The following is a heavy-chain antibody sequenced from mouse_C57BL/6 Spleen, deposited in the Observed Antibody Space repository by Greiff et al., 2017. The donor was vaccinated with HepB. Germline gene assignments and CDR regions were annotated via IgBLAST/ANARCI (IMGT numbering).Heavy chain of an antibody. CDR2: INPYNGGT. V-gene: IGHV1-19*01. CDR3: ARSHYYGSDALAY. D-gene: IGHD1-1*01. CDR1: GYTFTDYY. J-gene: IGHJ3*01. Sequence: EVQLQQSGPVLVKPGASVKKSCTASGYTFTDYYMNWVKQSHGKSLEWIGGINPYNGGTSYNQKFKGKATMTVDKSSSAAYLELNSLTSEDSAVYYCARSHYYGSDALAYWGQGTLVTVSA.